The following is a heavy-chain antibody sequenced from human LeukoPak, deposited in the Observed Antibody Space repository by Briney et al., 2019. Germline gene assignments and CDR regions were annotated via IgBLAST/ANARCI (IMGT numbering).Heavy chain of an antibody. CDR2: IVVGSGYT. Sequence: ASVKVSCKASRFTFSSPTVQWVRQARGQPLEWIGWIVVGSGYTNYAQKFQERVTFTGDMFTGTVYMELSSLRSEDTAVYYCAVARGLTDPLDFWGQGTLVTVSS. D-gene: IGHD3-10*01. CDR1: RFTFSSPT. V-gene: IGHV1-58*01. CDR3: AVARGLTDPLDF. J-gene: IGHJ4*02.